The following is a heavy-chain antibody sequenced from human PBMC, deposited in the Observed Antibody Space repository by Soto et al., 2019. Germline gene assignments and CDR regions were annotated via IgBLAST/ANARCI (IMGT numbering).Heavy chain of an antibody. V-gene: IGHV3-23*01. CDR3: AERRGAGGHFEY. J-gene: IGHJ4*02. CDR1: GFTFSSYA. D-gene: IGHD2-15*01. CDR2: VSIGGST. Sequence: PGGSLRLSCAASGFTFSSYAMGWVRQGPGKGLEWVAVVSIGGSTHYADSVRGRFTISRDNSKNTLSLQMNSLTAEDTAVYFCAERRGAGGHFEYWGQGALVTVSS.